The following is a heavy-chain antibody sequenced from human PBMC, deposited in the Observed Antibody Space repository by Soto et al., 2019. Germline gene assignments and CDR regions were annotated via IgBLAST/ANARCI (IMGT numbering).Heavy chain of an antibody. Sequence: ASVKVSCKASGYTFTGYYIHWVRQAPGQGLEWMGWINPNSGGTNYAQKFQGWVTMTRDTSISTAYMELSRLRSDDTAVYYCARGEPLYYDILTGYYTNFDYWGQGTLVTVSS. CDR1: GYTFTGYY. CDR3: ARGEPLYYDILTGYYTNFDY. J-gene: IGHJ4*02. CDR2: INPNSGGT. V-gene: IGHV1-2*04. D-gene: IGHD3-9*01.